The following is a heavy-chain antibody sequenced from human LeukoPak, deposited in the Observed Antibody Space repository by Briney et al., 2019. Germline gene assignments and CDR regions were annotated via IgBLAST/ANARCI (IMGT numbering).Heavy chain of an antibody. D-gene: IGHD4-11*01. CDR3: ARRLITTSAFDI. J-gene: IGHJ3*02. CDR2: IYYSGST. Sequence: SETLSLTCTVSGGSISSNSYYWGWIRHPPGKGLEWIGSIYYSGSTYYNPSLKSRVTISGDTSKNQFTLKLNSVTAADTAVYYCARRLITTSAFDIWGQGTMVTVSS. CDR1: GGSISSNSYY. V-gene: IGHV4-39*01.